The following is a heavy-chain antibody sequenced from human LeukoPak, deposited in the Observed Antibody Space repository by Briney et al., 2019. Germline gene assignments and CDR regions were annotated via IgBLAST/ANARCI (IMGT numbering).Heavy chain of an antibody. CDR1: GGSISSGGYC. V-gene: IGHV4-31*03. CDR3: ARSLPWFGELGFFDN. J-gene: IGHJ4*02. CDR2: VYYSGST. D-gene: IGHD3-10*01. Sequence: PSQTLSLTCTVSGGSISSGGYCWSWIRHHPGKGLEYIGYVYYSGSTYYNPSLKSRITMSVDTSKNQFSLKLSSVTAADTAVYYCARSLPWFGELGFFDNWGQGTLVGVSS.